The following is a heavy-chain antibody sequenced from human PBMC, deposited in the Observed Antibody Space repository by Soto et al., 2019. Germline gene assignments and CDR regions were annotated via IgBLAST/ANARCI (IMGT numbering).Heavy chain of an antibody. V-gene: IGHV3-23*01. CDR3: AKRLTSGGYDFHYYYYGMDV. CDR1: GFTFSSYA. J-gene: IGHJ6*02. Sequence: GGSLRLSCAASGFTFSSYAMSWVRQAPGKGLEWVSAISGSGGSAYYADSVKGRFTISRDNSKNTLYLQMNSLRAEDTAVYYCAKRLTSGGYDFHYYYYGMDVWGQGTTVTVSS. CDR2: ISGSGGSA. D-gene: IGHD5-12*01.